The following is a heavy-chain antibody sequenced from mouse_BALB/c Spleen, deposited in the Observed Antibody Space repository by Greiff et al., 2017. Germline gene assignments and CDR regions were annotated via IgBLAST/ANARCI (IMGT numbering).Heavy chain of an antibody. V-gene: IGHV1-54*01. D-gene: IGHD2-4*01. Sequence: QVHVKQSGAELVRPGTSVKVSCKASGYAFTNYLIEWVKQRPGQGLEWIGVINPGSGGTNYNEKFKGKATLTADKSSSTAYMQLSSLTSDDSAVYFCARAIYYDYGRDYFDYWGQGTTLTVSS. CDR3: ARAIYYDYGRDYFDY. CDR2: INPGSGGT. CDR1: GYAFTNYL. J-gene: IGHJ2*01.